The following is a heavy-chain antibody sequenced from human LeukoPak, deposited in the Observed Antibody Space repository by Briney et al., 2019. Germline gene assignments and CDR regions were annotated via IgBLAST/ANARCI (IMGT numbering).Heavy chain of an antibody. CDR2: MNPNSGNT. D-gene: IGHD3-3*01. V-gene: IGHV1-8*01. CDR1: GYTFTSYD. J-gene: IGHJ5*02. CDR3: ARGDYDFWSGYSRVVDP. Sequence: ASVKVSCKASGYTFTSYDINWVRQATGQGLEWMGWMNPNSGNTGYAQRFQGRVTMTRNTSISTAYMELSSLRSEDTAVYYCARGDYDFWSGYSRVVDPWGQGTLVTVSS.